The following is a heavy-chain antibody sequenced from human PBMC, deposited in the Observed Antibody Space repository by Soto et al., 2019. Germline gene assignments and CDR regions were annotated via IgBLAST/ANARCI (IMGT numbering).Heavy chain of an antibody. CDR1: GFTFDDYA. V-gene: IGHV3-9*01. J-gene: IGHJ6*03. Sequence: EVQLVESGGGLVQPGRSLRLSCAASGFTFDDYAMHWVRQAPGKGLEWVSGISWNSGSIGYADSVKGRFTISRDNAKNSLYLQMNSLRAEDTALYYCAKDLRDENYYYYMDVWGKGTSVTVSS. CDR3: AKDLRDENYYYYMDV. CDR2: ISWNSGSI.